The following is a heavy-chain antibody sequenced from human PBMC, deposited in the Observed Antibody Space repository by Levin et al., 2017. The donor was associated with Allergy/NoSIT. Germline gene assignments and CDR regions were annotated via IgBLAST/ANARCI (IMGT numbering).Heavy chain of an antibody. CDR1: GGSISSYY. CDR3: ARAGYSSSWYLV. Sequence: SETLSLTCTVSGGSISSYYWSWIRQPPGKGLEWIGYIYYSGSTNYNPSLKSRVTISVDTSKNQFSLKLSSVTAADTAVYYCARAGYSSSWYLVWGQGTLVTVSS. J-gene: IGHJ4*02. CDR2: IYYSGST. D-gene: IGHD6-13*01. V-gene: IGHV4-59*01.